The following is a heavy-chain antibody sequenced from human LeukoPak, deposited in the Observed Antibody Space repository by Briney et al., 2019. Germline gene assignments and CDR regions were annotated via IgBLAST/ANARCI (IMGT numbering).Heavy chain of an antibody. D-gene: IGHD1-26*01. CDR2: IKQDGSEK. Sequence: GGSLRLSCAASGFTFSSYWMSWVRQAPGKGLEWVANIKQDGSEKYYVDSAKGRFTISRDNAKNSLYLQMNSLRAEDTAVYYCARDPYSGGYGDYYYYYMDLWGQGTTVTISS. CDR1: GFTFSSYW. V-gene: IGHV3-7*01. CDR3: ARDPYSGGYGDYYYYYMDL. J-gene: IGHJ6*03.